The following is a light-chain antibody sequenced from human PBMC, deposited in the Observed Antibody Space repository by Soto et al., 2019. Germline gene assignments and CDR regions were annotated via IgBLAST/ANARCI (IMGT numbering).Light chain of an antibody. V-gene: IGLV2-14*01. CDR3: RSYTSSSTDV. CDR2: EVS. Sequence: QSALTQPASVSGSPGQSITISCTGTRSDVGGYNYVSWYQQHPGKAPKLMIYEVSNRTSGVSNRFAGSKSGNTASLTISGLQAEDEADYYCRSYTSSSTDVFGTGTKLTVL. J-gene: IGLJ1*01. CDR1: RSDVGGYNY.